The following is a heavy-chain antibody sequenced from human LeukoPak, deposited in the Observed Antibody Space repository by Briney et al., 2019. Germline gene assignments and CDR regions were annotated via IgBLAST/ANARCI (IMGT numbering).Heavy chain of an antibody. J-gene: IGHJ3*02. CDR2: IGGGSSTI. CDR3: ARGAYGGDAFDI. CDR1: QFTFNSYT. D-gene: IGHD4-23*01. V-gene: IGHV3-48*02. Sequence: GGSLRLSCAASQFTFNSYTMNWVRQAPGRGLEWVSSIGGGSSTIYYADSVKGRFTISRDNAKNSLYLQMNSLRDEDTAVYYCARGAYGGDAFDIWGQGTMVTVSS.